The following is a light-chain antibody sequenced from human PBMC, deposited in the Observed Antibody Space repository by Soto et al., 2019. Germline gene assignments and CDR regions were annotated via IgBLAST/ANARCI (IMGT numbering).Light chain of an antibody. J-gene: IGLJ1*01. V-gene: IGLV2-11*01. Sequence: QSALTQPRSVSGSPGQSVTISCTGTSSDVGGYNYVSWYQLHPGKAPKLILYDVTKRPSGVPDRFSGSKSGNTASLTISGLQAEDEADYHCCSYAGSYFFVFGTGTKLTVL. CDR2: DVT. CDR1: SSDVGGYNY. CDR3: CSYAGSYFFV.